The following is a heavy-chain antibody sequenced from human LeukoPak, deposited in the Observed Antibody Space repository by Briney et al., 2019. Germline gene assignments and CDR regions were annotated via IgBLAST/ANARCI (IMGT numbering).Heavy chain of an antibody. V-gene: IGHV3-9*01. CDR1: GFTFDDYA. J-gene: IGHJ6*04. Sequence: GGSLRLSCAASGFTFDDYAMHWVRQAPGKGLEWVSGISWNSGSIGYADSVKGRFTISRDNAKNSLYLQMNSLRAEDTAVYYCAANSGYLDYYGMDVWGKGTMVTVSS. D-gene: IGHD2-15*01. CDR3: AANSGYLDYYGMDV. CDR2: ISWNSGSI.